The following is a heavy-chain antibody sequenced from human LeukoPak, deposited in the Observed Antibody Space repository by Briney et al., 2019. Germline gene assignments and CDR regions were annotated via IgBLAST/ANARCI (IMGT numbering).Heavy chain of an antibody. J-gene: IGHJ2*01. V-gene: IGHV1-2*02. CDR2: INPNSGGT. CDR1: GYTFTGYY. Sequence: GASVKVSCKASGYTFTGYYMHWVRQAPGQGLEWMGWINPNSGGTNYAQKFQGRVTMTRDTSISTAYMELSRLRFDDTAVYYCARDAGDHGKGWYFDLWGRGTLVTVSS. CDR3: ARDAGDHGKGWYFDL. D-gene: IGHD7-27*01.